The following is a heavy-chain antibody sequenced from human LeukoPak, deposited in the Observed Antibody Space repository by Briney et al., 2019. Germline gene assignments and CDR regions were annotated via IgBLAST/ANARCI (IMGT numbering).Heavy chain of an antibody. CDR3: AKDHYDSSGYHAPFDY. Sequence: GGSLRLSCAASGLTFSSYAMSWVRQAPGKGLEWVSAISGSGGSTYYADSVKGRFTISRDNSKNTLYLQMNSLRAEDTAVYYCAKDHYDSSGYHAPFDYWGQGTLVTVSS. CDR2: ISGSGGST. CDR1: GLTFSSYA. V-gene: IGHV3-23*01. J-gene: IGHJ4*02. D-gene: IGHD3-22*01.